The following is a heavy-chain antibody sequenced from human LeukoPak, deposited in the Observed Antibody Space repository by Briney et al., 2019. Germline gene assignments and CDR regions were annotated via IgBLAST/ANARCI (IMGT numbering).Heavy chain of an antibody. Sequence: GESLKISCKGSGYSFTSYWIGWVRQMPGKGLEWMGIIYPGDSDTRYSPSFQGQVTTSADKSISTAHLQWSSLKASDTAMYYCARSGYSSSWYLGWFDPWGQGTLVTVSS. CDR2: IYPGDSDT. V-gene: IGHV5-51*01. CDR3: ARSGYSSSWYLGWFDP. CDR1: GYSFTSYW. J-gene: IGHJ5*02. D-gene: IGHD6-13*01.